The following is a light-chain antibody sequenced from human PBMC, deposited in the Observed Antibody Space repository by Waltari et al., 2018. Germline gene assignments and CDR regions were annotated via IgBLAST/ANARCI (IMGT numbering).Light chain of an antibody. V-gene: IGKV3-20*01. CDR3: QKYESLPAT. CDR2: DAS. Sequence: EVVLTQSPGTLSLSPGEGATISCRASQSVSRALAWYHQKPGQGPRLLIYDASRRATGIPDRFRGSGAGTDFSLTISRLEPEDFAVYYCQKYESLPATFGQGTKVEIK. J-gene: IGKJ1*01. CDR1: QSVSRA.